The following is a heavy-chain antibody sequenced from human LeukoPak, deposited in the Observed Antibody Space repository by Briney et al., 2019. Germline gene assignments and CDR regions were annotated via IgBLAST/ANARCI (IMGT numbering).Heavy chain of an antibody. Sequence: GGSLRLSCAASGFTFSDYYMSWIRQAPGKGLEWVSYISSSGSTIYYADSVKGRFTISRDNAKNSLYLQMNSLRAEDTAVYYCARVLRYCSGGNCYSGGLGYMDVWGKGTTVTISS. CDR2: ISSSGSTI. D-gene: IGHD2-15*01. CDR3: ARVLRYCSGGNCYSGGLGYMDV. V-gene: IGHV3-11*01. CDR1: GFTFSDYY. J-gene: IGHJ6*03.